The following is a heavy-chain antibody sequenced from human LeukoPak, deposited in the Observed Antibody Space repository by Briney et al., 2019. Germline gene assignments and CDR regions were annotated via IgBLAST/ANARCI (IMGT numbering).Heavy chain of an antibody. V-gene: IGHV3-33*06. CDR3: AKDRPDYDRGYNWFDP. CDR2: IWYNGSNK. J-gene: IGHJ5*02. Sequence: QPGGSLRLSCAASGFTFSSYGMHWVRQAPGKGLEWVAVIWYNGSNKYYADSAKGRFTISRDNSKNTLYLQMNSLRAEDTAVYYCAKDRPDYDRGYNWFDPWGQGTLVTVSS. D-gene: IGHD3-22*01. CDR1: GFTFSSYG.